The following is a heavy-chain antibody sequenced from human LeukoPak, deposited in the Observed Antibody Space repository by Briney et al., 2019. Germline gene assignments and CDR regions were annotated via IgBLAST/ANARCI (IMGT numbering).Heavy chain of an antibody. J-gene: IGHJ4*02. CDR1: GFTFRSYG. Sequence: PGGSLRLSCAASGFTFRSYGMHWVRQAPGKGLEWVAFIRYDGSNKYYADSVKGRFTISRDNSKNTLYLQMNSLRAEDTAVYYCAKAHDFWSGYFDYWGQGTLVTVSS. D-gene: IGHD3-3*01. CDR2: IRYDGSNK. CDR3: AKAHDFWSGYFDY. V-gene: IGHV3-30*02.